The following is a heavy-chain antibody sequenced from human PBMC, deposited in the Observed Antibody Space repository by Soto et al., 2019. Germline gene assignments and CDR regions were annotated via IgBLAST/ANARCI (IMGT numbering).Heavy chain of an antibody. D-gene: IGHD3-22*01. V-gene: IGHV1-69*01. CDR2: IIPIFGTA. J-gene: IGHJ4*02. Sequence: QVQLVQSGAEVRKPGSSVKVSCKASGGTFSRHAISWVRQAPGQGLEWMGGIIPIFGTANHAQKFQGRFTIIADESTSTVYIEFSSLRSEDTAMYYCARGWGYDSNDYYYAYWGQGTLVIVSS. CDR3: ARGWGYDSNDYYYAY. CDR1: GGTFSRHA.